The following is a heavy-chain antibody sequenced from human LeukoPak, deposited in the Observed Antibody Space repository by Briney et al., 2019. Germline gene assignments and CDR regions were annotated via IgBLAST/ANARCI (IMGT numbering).Heavy chain of an antibody. Sequence: GGSLRLSFEASGFTFIKVWWSWVRQAPGRGLDWVGRIKSKSDDGTRDYAPPVRGRFTISRDESKSTVYLQMEGLRSEDTGVYYCCGTRGDLWGQGTLVTVSS. V-gene: IGHV3-15*01. J-gene: IGHJ5*02. CDR2: IKSKSDDGTR. CDR1: GFTFIKVW. CDR3: CGTRGDL. D-gene: IGHD1-14*01.